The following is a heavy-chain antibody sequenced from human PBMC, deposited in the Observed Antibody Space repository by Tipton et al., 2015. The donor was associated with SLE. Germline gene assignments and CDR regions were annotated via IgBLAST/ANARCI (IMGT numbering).Heavy chain of an antibody. J-gene: IGHJ4*02. Sequence: SLRLSCAASGFTFSSYWMSWVRQAPGKGLEWVSAISGSGGSTYYADSVKGRFTISRDNSKNTLYLQMNSLRAEDTAVYYCAKGGAEWLVFDYWGQGTLVTVSS. CDR3: AKGGAEWLVFDY. CDR2: ISGSGGST. CDR1: GFTFSSYW. D-gene: IGHD6-19*01. V-gene: IGHV3-23*01.